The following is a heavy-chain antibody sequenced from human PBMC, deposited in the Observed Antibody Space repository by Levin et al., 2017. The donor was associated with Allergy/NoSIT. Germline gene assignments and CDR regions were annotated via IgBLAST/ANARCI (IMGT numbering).Heavy chain of an antibody. CDR1: GFTFDDYA. V-gene: IGHV3-9*01. CDR3: AKDLAAAGTGGFDD. Sequence: GGSLRLSCAASGFTFDDYAMYWVRQTPGKGLEWVSGISWNSGSIDYADSVKGRFTISRDNAKNSLYLQMNSLRAEDTALYYCAKDLAAAGTGGFDDWGQGILVTVSS. J-gene: IGHJ4*02. D-gene: IGHD6-13*01. CDR2: ISWNSGSI.